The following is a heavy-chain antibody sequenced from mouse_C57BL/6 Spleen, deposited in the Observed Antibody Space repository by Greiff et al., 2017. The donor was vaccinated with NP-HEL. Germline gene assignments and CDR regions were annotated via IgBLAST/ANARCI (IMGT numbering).Heavy chain of an antibody. CDR3: ATKVSYYSSYYAMDY. V-gene: IGHV5-17*01. D-gene: IGHD2-5*01. J-gene: IGHJ4*01. CDR1: GFTFSDYG. Sequence: EVKLMESGGGLVKPGGSLKLSCAASGFTFSDYGMPWVRQAPEKGLEWVAYISSGSSTIYYADTVKGRFTLSRDNAKNTLFLQMTSLRSEDTAMYYCATKVSYYSSYYAMDYWGQGTSVTVSS. CDR2: ISSGSSTI.